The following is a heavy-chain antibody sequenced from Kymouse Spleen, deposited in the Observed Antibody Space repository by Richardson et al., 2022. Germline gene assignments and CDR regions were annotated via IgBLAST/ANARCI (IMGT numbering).Heavy chain of an antibody. Sequence: QVQLVESGGGVVQPGRSLRLSCAASGFTFSSYGMHWVRQAPGKGLEWVAVIWYDGSNKYYADSVKGRFTISRDNSKNTLYLQMNSLRAEDTAVYYCARELDFGVVGDVWGQGTTVTVSS. CDR2: IWYDGSNK. CDR1: GFTFSSYG. D-gene: IGHD3-3*01. J-gene: IGHJ6*02. V-gene: IGHV3-33*01. CDR3: ARELDFGVVGDV.